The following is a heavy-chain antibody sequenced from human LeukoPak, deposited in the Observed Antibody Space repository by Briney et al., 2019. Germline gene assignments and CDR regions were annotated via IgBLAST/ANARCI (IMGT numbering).Heavy chain of an antibody. V-gene: IGHV3-30*02. CDR1: GFTFSSYG. CDR2: IRYDGSNK. CDR3: AKGRRITIFGAQTEYFDY. D-gene: IGHD3-3*01. J-gene: IGHJ4*02. Sequence: GGSLRLSCAASGFTFSSYGMHWVRQAPGKGLEWVAFIRYDGSNKYYADSVKGRFTISRDNSKNTLYLRMNSLRAEDTAVYYCAKGRRITIFGAQTEYFDYWGQGTLVTVSS.